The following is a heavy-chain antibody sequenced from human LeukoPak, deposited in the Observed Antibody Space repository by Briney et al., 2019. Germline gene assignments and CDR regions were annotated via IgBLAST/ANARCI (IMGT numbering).Heavy chain of an antibody. CDR3: ARRTYYCTNGVCHRRYFYYMDV. D-gene: IGHD2-8*01. V-gene: IGHV1-8*03. CDR1: GYTFTSYD. CDR2: MNPNSGNT. Sequence: GASVKVSCKASGYTFTSYDINWVRQATGQGREWMGWMNPNSGNTGYAQKFQGRVTITRNTSISTTYLELSSLISEDTAVYYCARRTYYCTNGVCHRRYFYYMDVWGKGTTVTVSS. J-gene: IGHJ6*03.